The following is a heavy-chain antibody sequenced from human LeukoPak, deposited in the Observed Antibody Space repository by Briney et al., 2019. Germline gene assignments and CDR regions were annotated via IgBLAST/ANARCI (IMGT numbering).Heavy chain of an antibody. CDR1: GGSFSGYY. V-gene: IGHV4-34*01. J-gene: IGHJ2*01. Sequence: PSETLSLTCAVYGGSFSGYYWSWIRQPPGKGLEWIGEINHSGSTNYNPSLKSRVTISVDTSKNQFSLKLSSVTGADTAVYYCARGGPPESPYYGSISWYFDLWGRGTLVTVSS. CDR2: INHSGST. CDR3: ARGGPPESPYYGSISWYFDL. D-gene: IGHD3-10*01.